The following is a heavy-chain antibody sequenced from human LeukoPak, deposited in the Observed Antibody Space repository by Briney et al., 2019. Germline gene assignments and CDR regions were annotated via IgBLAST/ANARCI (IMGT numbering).Heavy chain of an antibody. CDR3: AKDGAPAAGEDYFDY. D-gene: IGHD6-13*01. Sequence: GGTLRLSCAASGFTFSTYGMNWVRQAPGKGLEWVSTISGGGDATYYADSVKGRFTISRDNSKNTLFLQMNSLRAEDTAVYYCAKDGAPAAGEDYFDYWGQGTLVTVSS. J-gene: IGHJ4*02. CDR1: GFTFSTYG. CDR2: ISGGGDAT. V-gene: IGHV3-23*01.